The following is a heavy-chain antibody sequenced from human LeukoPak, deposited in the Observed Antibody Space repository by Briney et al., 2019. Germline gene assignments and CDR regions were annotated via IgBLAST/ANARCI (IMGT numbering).Heavy chain of an antibody. Sequence: SVKVSCKASGGTFSSYAISWVRQAPGQGLEWMGGIIPIFGTANYAQKFQGRVTITADESTSTAYMELSSLRSEDTAVYYCARGADNLYGMDVWGQGTTVTVSS. D-gene: IGHD1-14*01. CDR2: IIPIFGTA. J-gene: IGHJ6*02. V-gene: IGHV1-69*01. CDR3: ARGADNLYGMDV. CDR1: GGTFSSYA.